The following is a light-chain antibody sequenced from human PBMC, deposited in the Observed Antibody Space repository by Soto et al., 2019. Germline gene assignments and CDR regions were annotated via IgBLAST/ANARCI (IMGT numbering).Light chain of an antibody. Sequence: QSALTQPPSASGSPGQPVTISCTGTSSDVGGYDYVSWYQQHPGEAPKLMIYEVSKRPSGVPDRFSGSKSGDTASLSVSGLQAEDEADYYCSSYAGSNIFVFGTGTKVTVL. CDR1: SSDVGGYDY. CDR3: SSYAGSNIFV. J-gene: IGLJ1*01. V-gene: IGLV2-8*01. CDR2: EVS.